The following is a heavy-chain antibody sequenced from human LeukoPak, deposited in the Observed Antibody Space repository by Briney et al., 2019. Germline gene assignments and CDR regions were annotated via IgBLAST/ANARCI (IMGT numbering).Heavy chain of an antibody. CDR2: IYYSGST. V-gene: IGHV4-39*01. J-gene: IGHJ3*02. Sequence: SSETLSLTCTVSGGSISSSSYYWGWIRQPPGKGLEWIGSIYYSGSTYYNPSLKSRVTISVDTSKNQFSLKLSSVTAADTAVYYCASPRLEDDAFDIWGQGTMVTVSS. CDR3: ASPRLEDDAFDI. D-gene: IGHD1-1*01. CDR1: GGSISSSSYY.